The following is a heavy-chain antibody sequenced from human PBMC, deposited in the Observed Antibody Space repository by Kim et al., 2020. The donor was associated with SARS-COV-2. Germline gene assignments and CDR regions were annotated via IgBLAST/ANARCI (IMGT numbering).Heavy chain of an antibody. Sequence: TKDAERFQGRGTMTRDTSISTVYMELSRLNSDDTAVYYCARGANTLSAFDLWGQGTMVTVSS. CDR3: ARGANTLSAFDL. J-gene: IGHJ3*01. CDR2: T. V-gene: IGHV1-2*02.